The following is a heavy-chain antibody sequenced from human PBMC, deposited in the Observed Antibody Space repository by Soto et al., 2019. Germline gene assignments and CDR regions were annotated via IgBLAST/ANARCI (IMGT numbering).Heavy chain of an antibody. J-gene: IGHJ4*02. Sequence: PGGSLRPSWAASGFTFSSYGMHWVRQAPGKGLEWVAVIWYDGSNKYYADSVKGRFTISRDNSKNTLYLQMNSLRAEDTAVYYCARGANYFDYWGQGTLVTVSS. V-gene: IGHV3-33*01. D-gene: IGHD3-16*01. CDR3: ARGANYFDY. CDR1: GFTFSSYG. CDR2: IWYDGSNK.